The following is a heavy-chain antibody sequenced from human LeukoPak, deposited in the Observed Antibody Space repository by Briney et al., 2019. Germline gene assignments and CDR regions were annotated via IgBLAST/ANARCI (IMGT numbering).Heavy chain of an antibody. J-gene: IGHJ3*02. CDR2: IYSGGTT. V-gene: IGHV3-53*05. CDR1: GFTVSSTY. Sequence: GGSLRLSCIASGFTVSSTYMSWVRQPPGKGLEWVSVIYSGGTTYYADSVKGRFTISRVNSKNTLYLQMNSLRAEDTAVYYCAKETGYSSDWWPVYDAFDIWGQGTMVTVSS. CDR3: AKETGYSSDWWPVYDAFDI. D-gene: IGHD6-19*01.